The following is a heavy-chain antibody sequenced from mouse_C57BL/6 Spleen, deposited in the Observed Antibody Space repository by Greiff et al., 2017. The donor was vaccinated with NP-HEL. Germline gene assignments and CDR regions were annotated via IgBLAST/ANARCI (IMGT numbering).Heavy chain of an antibody. CDR1: GYAFSSSW. D-gene: IGHD1-1*01. CDR3: ALITTVVDPFAY. J-gene: IGHJ3*01. V-gene: IGHV1-82*01. Sequence: VQLQQSGPELVKPGASVKISCKASGYAFSSSWMNWVKQRPGKGLEWIGRIYPGDGDTNYNGKFKGKATLTADKSSSTAYMQLSSLTSEDSAVYFCALITTVVDPFAYWGQGTLVTVSA. CDR2: IYPGDGDT.